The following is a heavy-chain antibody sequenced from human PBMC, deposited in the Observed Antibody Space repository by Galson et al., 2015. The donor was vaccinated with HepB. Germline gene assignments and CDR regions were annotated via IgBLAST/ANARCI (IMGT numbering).Heavy chain of an antibody. CDR2: ISSSGGST. V-gene: IGHV3-23*01. CDR3: AKGYCNNTNCYINWFDP. J-gene: IGHJ5*02. Sequence: SLRLSCAVSEFTFSSQAMSWVRQAPGKGLEWVSAISSSGGSTYYADSVKGRFTISRDRSKNTLYLQMNSLRAEDTAVYYCAKGYCNNTNCYINWFDPWGQGTLVTVSS. D-gene: IGHD2-2*02. CDR1: EFTFSSQA.